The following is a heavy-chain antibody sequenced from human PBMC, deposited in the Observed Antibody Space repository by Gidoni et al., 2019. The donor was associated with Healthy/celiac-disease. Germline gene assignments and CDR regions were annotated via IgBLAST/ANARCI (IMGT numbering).Heavy chain of an antibody. CDR1: GYTFTSYG. CDR3: ARSGYDYVWGSYRPFDP. J-gene: IGHJ5*02. D-gene: IGHD3-16*02. CDR2: ISADNGNT. Sequence: QVQLVQSGAEVKKPGASVKVSCKASGYTFTSYGISWVRQAPGQGLEWMGWISADNGNTNYAQKLQGRVTMTTDTSTSTAYMELRSLRSDDTAVYYCARSGYDYVWGSYRPFDPWGQGTLVTVSS. V-gene: IGHV1-18*01.